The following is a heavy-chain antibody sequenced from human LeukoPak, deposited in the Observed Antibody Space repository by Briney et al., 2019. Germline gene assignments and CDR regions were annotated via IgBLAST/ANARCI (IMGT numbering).Heavy chain of an antibody. J-gene: IGHJ4*02. CDR3: ARVGDYYDSSGYYYEVLQYFDY. V-gene: IGHV4-34*01. CDR2: LNHSGST. Sequence: SETLSLTCAVYGGSFSGYYWSWIRQPPGKGLEWIGELNHSGSTNYNPSLKSRVTISVDTSKNQFSLKLSSVTAADTAVYYCARVGDYYDSSGYYYEVLQYFDYWGQGTLVTVSS. D-gene: IGHD3-22*01. CDR1: GGSFSGYY.